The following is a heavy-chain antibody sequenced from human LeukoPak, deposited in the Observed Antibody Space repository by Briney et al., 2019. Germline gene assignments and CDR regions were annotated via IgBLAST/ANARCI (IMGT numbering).Heavy chain of an antibody. CDR2: ISGSGDTT. D-gene: IGHD4-17*01. V-gene: IGHV3-23*01. CDR1: GFTFSSYA. CDR3: AKDRGDGDYNFDY. Sequence: QPGGSLRLSCAASGFTFSSYAMSWVRQAPGKGLEWVSSISGSGDTTYYTDSVRGRFTISRDNSKNTLYLQMDSPRAEDTAAYYCAKDRGDGDYNFDYWGQGTLVTVSS. J-gene: IGHJ4*02.